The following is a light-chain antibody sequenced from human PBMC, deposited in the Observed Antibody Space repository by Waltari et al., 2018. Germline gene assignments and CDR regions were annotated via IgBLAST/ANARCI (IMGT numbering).Light chain of an antibody. V-gene: IGLV8-61*01. Sequence: QTVVTQEPSLSVSPGGTVTLPCALSSGSLSTTSSATWYQQTPGQAPRTRGYKANARSSGVPDRFSGSILGNTAALTITGAQADDESDYYCALYMGSGIWVFGGGTRLTVL. CDR3: ALYMGSGIWV. CDR1: SGSLSTTSS. CDR2: KAN. J-gene: IGLJ3*02.